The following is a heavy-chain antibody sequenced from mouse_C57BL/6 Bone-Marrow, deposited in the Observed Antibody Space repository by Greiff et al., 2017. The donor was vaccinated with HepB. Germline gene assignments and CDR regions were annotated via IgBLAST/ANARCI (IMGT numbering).Heavy chain of an antibody. Sequence: VQLQQPGAELVMPGASVKLSCKASGYTFTSYWMHWVKQRPGQGLEWIGEIDPSDSYTNYNQKFKGKSPLTVDKSSSTAYMQLSSLTSEDSAVYYCARDHYGSSYGYWYFDVWGTGTTVTVSS. CDR3: ARDHYGSSYGYWYFDV. CDR1: GYTFTSYW. V-gene: IGHV1-69*01. CDR2: IDPSDSYT. D-gene: IGHD1-1*01. J-gene: IGHJ1*03.